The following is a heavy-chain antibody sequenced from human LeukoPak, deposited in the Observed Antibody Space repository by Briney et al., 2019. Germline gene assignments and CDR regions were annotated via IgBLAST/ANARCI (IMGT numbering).Heavy chain of an antibody. D-gene: IGHD2-2*01. Sequence: GGSLRLSCAASGFTFSSYSMNWVRQAPGRGLEWVSYISSSSTIYYADSVKGRFTISRDNAKNSLYLQMNSLRAEDTAVYYCAREDIVVVPAANTPTNNYYYYYYMDVWGKGTTVTVSS. CDR2: ISSSSTI. CDR1: GFTFSSYS. V-gene: IGHV3-48*01. CDR3: AREDIVVVPAANTPTNNYYYYYYMDV. J-gene: IGHJ6*03.